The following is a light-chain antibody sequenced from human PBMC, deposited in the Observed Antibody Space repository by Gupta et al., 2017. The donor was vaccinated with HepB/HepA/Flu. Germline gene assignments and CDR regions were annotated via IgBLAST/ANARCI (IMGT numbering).Light chain of an antibody. V-gene: IGKV3-20*01. Sequence: ETVLTQYPGILSLSPGERATLSCRASQSVTSSHLAWYQQKLGRAPRLLIYAASSKTSGIPDRFSGSGSGTDFTLTISRLEPEDFAVYYCQQYGSLPRAFGQGTKVEIK. CDR1: QSVTSSH. J-gene: IGKJ1*01. CDR2: AAS. CDR3: QQYGSLPRA.